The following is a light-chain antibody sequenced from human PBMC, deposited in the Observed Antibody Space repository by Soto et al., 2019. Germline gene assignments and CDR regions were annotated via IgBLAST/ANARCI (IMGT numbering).Light chain of an antibody. J-gene: IGKJ2*01. Sequence: EIVLTQSPGTLSLSPGERATLSCRASQSISSNYLAWYQQKPGQAPRLLIYGASSRATGIPDRFSGSGSGTDFTLTISRLEPEDFAVYYCQQYGGSPKTFGQGTKLETK. CDR1: QSISSNY. CDR3: QQYGGSPKT. CDR2: GAS. V-gene: IGKV3-20*01.